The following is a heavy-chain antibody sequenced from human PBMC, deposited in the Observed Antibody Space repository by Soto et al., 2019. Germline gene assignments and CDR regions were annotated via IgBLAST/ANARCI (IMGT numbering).Heavy chain of an antibody. CDR1: GFTFSGYA. Sequence: TGGSLRLSCAASGFTFSGYAIHWVRQAPGKGLEWVAIISYDGSNEYYADSVRGRFTISRDNSKNTLYLQMNSLRAEDTAVYYCAKDPLYGDYYFDHWGQGTLVTVSS. J-gene: IGHJ4*02. D-gene: IGHD4-17*01. CDR2: ISYDGSNE. V-gene: IGHV3-30*04. CDR3: AKDPLYGDYYFDH.